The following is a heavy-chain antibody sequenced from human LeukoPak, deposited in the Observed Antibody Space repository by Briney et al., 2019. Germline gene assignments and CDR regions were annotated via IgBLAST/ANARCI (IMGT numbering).Heavy chain of an antibody. CDR3: ARLIEIDAFDI. CDR1: GLTFSSYW. V-gene: IGHV3-74*01. Sequence: GGSLRLSCAASGLTFSSYWMHWVRQAPGKGLVWVSRINSDGSSTSYADSVKGRFTISRGNAKNTLYLQMNSLRAEDTAVYYCARLIEIDAFDIWGQGTMVTVSS. D-gene: IGHD5-24*01. CDR2: INSDGSST. J-gene: IGHJ3*02.